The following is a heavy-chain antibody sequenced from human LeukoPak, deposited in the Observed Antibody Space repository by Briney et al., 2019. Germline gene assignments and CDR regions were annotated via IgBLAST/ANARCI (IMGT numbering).Heavy chain of an antibody. CDR3: ARESDY. V-gene: IGHV3-7*01. CDR2: IKQDGSEK. CDR1: GFTFSNYD. Sequence: GGSLRLSCAASGFTFSNYDMHWVRQAPGKGLEWVANIKQDGSEKYYVDSVKGRFTISRDNAKNSLYLQMNSLRAEDTAVYFCARESDYWGQGTLVTVSS. J-gene: IGHJ4*02.